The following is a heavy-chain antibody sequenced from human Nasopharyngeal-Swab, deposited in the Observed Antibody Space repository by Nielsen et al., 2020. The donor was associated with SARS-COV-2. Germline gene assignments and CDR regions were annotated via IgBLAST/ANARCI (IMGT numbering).Heavy chain of an antibody. Sequence: SETLSLTCTVSGGSINSGASCWSWIRQHPGKGLEWIGYISYRGSTYYNPSLKSRVTISVDTSKNQVSLNLSSVTAADTAVYYCARDYRGAGYYYYGMDVWGQGTTVTVSS. J-gene: IGHJ6*02. CDR2: ISYRGST. CDR1: GGSINSGASC. CDR3: ARDYRGAGYYYYGMDV. D-gene: IGHD1-26*01. V-gene: IGHV4-31*03.